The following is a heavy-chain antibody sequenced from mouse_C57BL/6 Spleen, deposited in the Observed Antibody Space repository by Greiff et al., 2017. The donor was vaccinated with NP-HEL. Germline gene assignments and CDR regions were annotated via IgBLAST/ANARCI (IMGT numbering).Heavy chain of an antibody. CDR2: INPYNGDT. J-gene: IGHJ4*01. Sequence: VHVKQSGPELVKPGDSVKISCKASGYSFTGYFMNWVMQSHGKSLEWIGRINPYNGDTFYNQKFKGKATLTVDKSSSTAHMELRSLTAEDSAVYYCARSGGYDGSAMDYWGQGTSVTVSS. CDR1: GYSFTGYF. D-gene: IGHD2-2*01. CDR3: ARSGGYDGSAMDY. V-gene: IGHV1-20*01.